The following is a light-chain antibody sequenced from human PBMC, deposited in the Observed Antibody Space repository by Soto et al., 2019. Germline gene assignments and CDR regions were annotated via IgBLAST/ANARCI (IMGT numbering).Light chain of an antibody. CDR1: QNIFTY. Sequence: DIHMTQSPSTLSASVGDIVTISCRASQNIFTYLAWYQQKPGTAPKLLIFDASTLQSGVPPRFSGSGSGTEFTLTISSLQPDDFATYYCQHYTLYSASFGPGTKV. CDR2: DAS. J-gene: IGKJ1*01. CDR3: QHYTLYSAS. V-gene: IGKV1-5*01.